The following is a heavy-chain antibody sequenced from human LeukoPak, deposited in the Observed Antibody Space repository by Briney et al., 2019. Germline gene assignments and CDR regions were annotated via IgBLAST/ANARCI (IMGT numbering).Heavy chain of an antibody. CDR2: ISGSSSLI. CDR1: GFIFSSYS. J-gene: IGHJ6*02. Sequence: PGGSLRLSCAASGFIFSSYSMNWVRQAPGKELEWVSSISGSSSLIYYADSVRGRFTISRDNAQNSLFLQMDSLRAEDTAVYYCARVTGSSGWYSMDVWGQGTTVTVSS. V-gene: IGHV3-21*01. CDR3: ARVTGSSGWYSMDV. D-gene: IGHD6-19*01.